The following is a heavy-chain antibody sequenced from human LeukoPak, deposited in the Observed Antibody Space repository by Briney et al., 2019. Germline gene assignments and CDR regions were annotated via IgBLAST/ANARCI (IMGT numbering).Heavy chain of an antibody. D-gene: IGHD5-18*01. V-gene: IGHV3-21*01. CDR3: ARVRIQLFDAFDI. J-gene: IGHJ3*02. CDR1: GFTFSSYS. Sequence: GGSLRLSCAASGFTFSSYSMNWVRQAPGKGREWVSSISSSSSYIYYADSVKGRFTISRDNAKNSLYLQMNSLRAEDTAVYYCARVRIQLFDAFDIWGQGTMVTVSS. CDR2: ISSSSSYI.